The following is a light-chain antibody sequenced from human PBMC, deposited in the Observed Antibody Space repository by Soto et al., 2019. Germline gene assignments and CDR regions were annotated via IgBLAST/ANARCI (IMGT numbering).Light chain of an antibody. V-gene: IGKV3-11*01. Sequence: EIVLTQSPATLSLSPGERATLSCRASQSVSSYLAWYQQKPGQAPRLLIYDASSRATGIPARFSGSGSGTDFTLTISSLEPEDFAVYYCQQRSNWPPITFGQGTRPEIK. CDR3: QQRSNWPPIT. J-gene: IGKJ5*01. CDR1: QSVSSY. CDR2: DAS.